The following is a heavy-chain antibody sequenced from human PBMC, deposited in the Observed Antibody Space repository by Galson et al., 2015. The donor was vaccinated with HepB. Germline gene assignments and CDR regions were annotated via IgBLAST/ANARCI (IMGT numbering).Heavy chain of an antibody. Sequence: SLRLSCAASGFTFSNYAMSWVRQAPGKGLEWVSGITGSGANTYDADFVKGRFTISRDKSKSTLSLQMSSLTAEDTAIYYCARSTMWGDYYHSGMDVWGQGTTVTVSS. J-gene: IGHJ6*02. V-gene: IGHV3-23*01. CDR3: ARSTMWGDYYHSGMDV. CDR2: ITGSGANT. D-gene: IGHD3-10*02. CDR1: GFTFSNYA.